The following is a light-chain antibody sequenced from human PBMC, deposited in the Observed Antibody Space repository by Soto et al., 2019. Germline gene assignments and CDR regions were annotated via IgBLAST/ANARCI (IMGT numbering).Light chain of an antibody. J-gene: IGKJ5*01. CDR3: QKYNSAQIT. CDR1: QGITNY. Sequence: DIQMTQSPSSLSASVGDRVTITCRASQGITNYLAWYQQKAGKVPKLLIYAASTLQSGVPSRFSGSGSGTDFTLTISSLQPEDVATYYWQKYNSAQITFGQGTRLEIK. CDR2: AAS. V-gene: IGKV1-27*01.